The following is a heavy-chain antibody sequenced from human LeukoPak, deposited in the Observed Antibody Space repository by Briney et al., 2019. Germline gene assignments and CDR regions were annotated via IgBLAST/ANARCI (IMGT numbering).Heavy chain of an antibody. CDR1: GFTFSSYS. V-gene: IGHV3-48*04. D-gene: IGHD6-19*01. CDR2: ISSSSSTI. Sequence: GGSLRLSCAASGFTFSSYSMNWVRQAPGKGLEWVSYISSSSSTIYYADSVKGRFTISRDNAKNSLYLQMNSLRAEDTAVYYCARDPGWSSRPYFDYWGQGTLVTVSS. CDR3: ARDPGWSSRPYFDY. J-gene: IGHJ4*02.